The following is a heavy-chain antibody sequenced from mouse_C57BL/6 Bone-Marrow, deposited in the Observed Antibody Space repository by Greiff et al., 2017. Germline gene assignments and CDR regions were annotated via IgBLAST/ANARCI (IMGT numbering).Heavy chain of an antibody. CDR1: GYTFTSYW. V-gene: IGHV1-7*01. Sequence: VQLQQSGAELAKPGASVKLSCKAYGYTFTSYWMHWVKQRPGQGLEWIGYINPSSGYTKYNQKFKDKATLPADKSSSTAYMQLSSLTYEDSAVYYCARRRAYAMDYWGQGTSVTVSS. CDR3: ARRRAYAMDY. CDR2: INPSSGYT. J-gene: IGHJ4*01.